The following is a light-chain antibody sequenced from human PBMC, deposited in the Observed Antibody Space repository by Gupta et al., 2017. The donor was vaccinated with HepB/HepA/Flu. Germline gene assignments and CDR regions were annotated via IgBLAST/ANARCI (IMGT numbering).Light chain of an antibody. V-gene: IGKV3-11*01. J-gene: IGKJ5*01. Sequence: EIVLTQSPATLSLSPGERATLSCRASQSVSSNLAWYQQKPGQAPRLLIYEASNRATGIPATISGREPEDFAVYFCQQRQTWPPDATFGQGTRLEI. CDR1: QSVSSN. CDR2: EAS. CDR3: QQRQTWPPDAT.